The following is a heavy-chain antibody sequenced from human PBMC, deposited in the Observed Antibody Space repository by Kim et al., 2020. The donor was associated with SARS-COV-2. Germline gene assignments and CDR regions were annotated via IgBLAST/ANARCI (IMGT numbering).Heavy chain of an antibody. Sequence: YAQRFQGRVTMTRDTSTSTVYMELSSLRSEDTAVYYCARDSVDADDAFDIWGQGTMVTVSS. D-gene: IGHD5-12*01. J-gene: IGHJ3*02. V-gene: IGHV1-46*01. CDR3: ARDSVDADDAFDI.